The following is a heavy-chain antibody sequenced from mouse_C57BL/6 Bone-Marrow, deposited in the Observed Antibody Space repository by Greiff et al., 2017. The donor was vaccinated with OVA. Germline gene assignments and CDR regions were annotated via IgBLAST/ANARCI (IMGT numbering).Heavy chain of an antibody. CDR3: ARGEEDLSWFAY. Sequence: QVQLKESGAELVQPGASVKLSCTASGYTFTSYWMHWVKQRPGRGLEWIGRIDPNGGGTKYHEKFKSKAKLTVDKPSSTVYMQLSSLTSEDSAMYYCARGEEDLSWFAYWGQGTLVTVSA. D-gene: IGHD5-2*01. CDR2: IDPNGGGT. V-gene: IGHV1-72*01. CDR1: GYTFTSYW. J-gene: IGHJ3*01.